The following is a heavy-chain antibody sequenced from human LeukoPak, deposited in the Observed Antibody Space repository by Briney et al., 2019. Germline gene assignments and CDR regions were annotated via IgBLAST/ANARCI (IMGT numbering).Heavy chain of an antibody. CDR2: IYTSGST. CDR3: ARVGRAAFDI. V-gene: IGHV4-61*02. CDR1: GGSISSGSYY. Sequence: PSETLSLTCTVSGGSISSGSYYWSWIRQPAGKGLEWIGRIYTSGSTNYNPSLKSRVTISVDTSKNQFSLKLSSVTAADTAVYYCARVGRAAFDIWGQGTMVTVSS. J-gene: IGHJ3*02.